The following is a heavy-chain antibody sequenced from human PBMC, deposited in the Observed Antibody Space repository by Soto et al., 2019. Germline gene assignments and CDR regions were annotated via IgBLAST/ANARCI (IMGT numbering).Heavy chain of an antibody. V-gene: IGHV3-9*01. J-gene: IGHJ3*02. CDR3: AKDKYYTADDAFDI. Sequence: PGGFLRLSCAASGFTFVDYAMHWVRQAPGKGLEWVSGISWNSGSIGYADSVKGRFTISRDNAKNSLYLQMNSLRAEDTALYYCAKDKYYTADDAFDIWGQGTMVTVSS. CDR1: GFTFVDYA. D-gene: IGHD1-26*01. CDR2: ISWNSGSI.